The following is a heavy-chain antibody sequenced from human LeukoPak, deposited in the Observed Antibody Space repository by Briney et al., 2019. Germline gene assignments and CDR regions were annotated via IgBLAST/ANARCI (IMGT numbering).Heavy chain of an antibody. CDR3: ARTASIAAAGTFDY. CDR1: GYTFTSYG. J-gene: IGHJ4*02. Sequence: ASVKVSCKASGYTFTSYGISWVRQAPGQGLEWMGWIGAYNGNTNYAQKLQGRVTMTTDTSTSTAYMELRSLRSDDTAVYYCARTASIAAAGTFDYWGQGTLVTVSS. D-gene: IGHD6-13*01. V-gene: IGHV1-18*01. CDR2: IGAYNGNT.